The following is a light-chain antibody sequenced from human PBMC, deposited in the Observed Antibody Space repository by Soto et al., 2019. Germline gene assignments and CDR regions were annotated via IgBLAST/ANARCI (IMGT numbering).Light chain of an antibody. Sequence: QSALTQPASVSGSPGQSITISCTGTSSDVGGYNYVSWYQQHPGKAPKLMIYEVSNRPSGVSNRFSGSKSGNTASLTISGLQXXXEADYYCSSYTSSSTLVFGGGTKLTVL. CDR3: SSYTSSSTLV. J-gene: IGLJ3*02. V-gene: IGLV2-14*01. CDR1: SSDVGGYNY. CDR2: EVS.